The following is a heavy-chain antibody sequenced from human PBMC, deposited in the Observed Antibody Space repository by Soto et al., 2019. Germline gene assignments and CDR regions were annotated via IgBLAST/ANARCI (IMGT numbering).Heavy chain of an antibody. Sequence: PGGSLRLSCAASGFTFSSYGMHWVRQAPGKGLEWVAVISYDGSNKYYADSVKGRFTISRDNSKDTLYLQMNSLRAEDTAVYYCAKDGRITIFGVVVYYYYYGMDVWGQGTTVTVSS. J-gene: IGHJ6*02. CDR2: ISYDGSNK. CDR3: AKDGRITIFGVVVYYYYYGMDV. D-gene: IGHD3-3*01. CDR1: GFTFSSYG. V-gene: IGHV3-30*18.